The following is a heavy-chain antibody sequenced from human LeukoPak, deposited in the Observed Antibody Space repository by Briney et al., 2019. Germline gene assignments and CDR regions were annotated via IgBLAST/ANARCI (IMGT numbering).Heavy chain of an antibody. D-gene: IGHD3-3*01. CDR3: ARGPYDFWSGYPPHYFDY. CDR1: GGSISSYY. J-gene: IGHJ4*02. Sequence: SETLSLTCTVSGGSISSYYWSWIRQPPGKGLEWIGYIYYSGSTNYNPSLKSRVTISVDTSKNQFSLKLSSVTAADTAVYYCARGPYDFWSGYPPHYFDYWGRGTLVTVSS. CDR2: IYYSGST. V-gene: IGHV4-59*08.